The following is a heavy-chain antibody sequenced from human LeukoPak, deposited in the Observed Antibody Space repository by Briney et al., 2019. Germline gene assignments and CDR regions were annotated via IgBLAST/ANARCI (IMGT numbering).Heavy chain of an antibody. CDR2: IIPIFGTA. CDR3: ARDFYDILTGYNRYYFDY. D-gene: IGHD3-9*01. Sequence: SVKVSCKASGGTFSSYAISWVRQAPGQGLEWMGRIIPIFGTANYAQKFQGSVTITTDESTSTAYMELSSLRSEDTAVYYCARDFYDILTGYNRYYFDYWGQGTLVTVSS. J-gene: IGHJ4*02. CDR1: GGTFSSYA. V-gene: IGHV1-69*05.